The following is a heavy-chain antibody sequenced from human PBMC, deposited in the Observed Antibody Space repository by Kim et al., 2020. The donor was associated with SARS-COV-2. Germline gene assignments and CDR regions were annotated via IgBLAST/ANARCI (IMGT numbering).Heavy chain of an antibody. CDR2: IWYDGSNK. D-gene: IGHD5-18*01. V-gene: IGHV3-33*06. CDR1: GFTFSSYG. CDR3: AKGYSYGFYWYFDL. J-gene: IGHJ2*01. Sequence: GGSLRLSCAASGFTFSSYGMHWVRQAPGKGLEWVAVIWYDGSNKYYADSVNGRFTISRDNSKNTLYLQMNSLRAEDTAVYYCAKGYSYGFYWYFDLWGRGTLVTVSS.